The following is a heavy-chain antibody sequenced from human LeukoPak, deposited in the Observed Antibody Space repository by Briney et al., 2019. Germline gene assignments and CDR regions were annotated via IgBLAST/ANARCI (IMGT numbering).Heavy chain of an antibody. D-gene: IGHD2-21*01. J-gene: IGHJ4*02. CDR1: GFTVSSNY. CDR3: ARVVGDAGYYFDY. Sequence: GGSLRLSCAASGFTVSSNYMSWVRQAPGKGLEWVSYIGVGSSYTNHADSVKGRFTISRDNAKNSLYLQMNSLRAEDTAVYYCARVVGDAGYYFDYWGQGTLVTVSS. V-gene: IGHV3-11*06. CDR2: IGVGSSYT.